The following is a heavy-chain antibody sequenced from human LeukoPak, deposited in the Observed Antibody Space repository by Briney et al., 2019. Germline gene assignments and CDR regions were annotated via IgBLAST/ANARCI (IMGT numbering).Heavy chain of an antibody. Sequence: SETLSLTCTVSGGSISNSNYYWGWIRQPPGKGLEWNGYIYYSGSTYYSPSLKSRVTISVDTSKNQFSLKLSSVTAADTAVYYCARGSFYDDSGYYGLGYYYYMDVWGKGTTVSVSS. CDR3: ARGSFYDDSGYYGLGYYYYMDV. V-gene: IGHV4-39*07. J-gene: IGHJ6*03. CDR2: IYYSGST. D-gene: IGHD3-22*01. CDR1: GGSISNSNYY.